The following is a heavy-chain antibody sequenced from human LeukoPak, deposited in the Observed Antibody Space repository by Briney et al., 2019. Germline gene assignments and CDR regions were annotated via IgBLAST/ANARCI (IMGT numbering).Heavy chain of an antibody. CDR3: ARARPWDSSRSYYFGMDV. CDR2: ITNSGGIT. V-gene: IGHV3-23*05. D-gene: IGHD3-22*01. Sequence: GGSLRLSCAVSGLRFGIYGMSWVRQAPGKGLEWVSGITNSGGITHYADSVKGRFTISRDNSKNTLYLQMNSLRDEDTAVYYCARARPWDSSRSYYFGMDVWGHGTTVTVSS. J-gene: IGHJ6*02. CDR1: GLRFGIYG.